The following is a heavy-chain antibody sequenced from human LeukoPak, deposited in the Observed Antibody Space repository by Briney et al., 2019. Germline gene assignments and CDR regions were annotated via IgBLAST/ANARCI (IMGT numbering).Heavy chain of an antibody. CDR3: ARDSRRWLQFLFDY. Sequence: ASVKVSCKASGYTFTDYYIHWIRQAPGQGLEWMGRINPNSGGTNYAQKFQGRVTMTRDTSISTAYMELSRLRSDDTAVYYCARDSRRWLQFLFDYWGQGTLVTVSS. J-gene: IGHJ4*02. V-gene: IGHV1-2*02. CDR2: INPNSGGT. CDR1: GYTFTDYY. D-gene: IGHD5-24*01.